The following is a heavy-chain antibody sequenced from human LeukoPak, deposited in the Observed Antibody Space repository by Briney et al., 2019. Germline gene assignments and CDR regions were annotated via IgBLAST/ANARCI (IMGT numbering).Heavy chain of an antibody. Sequence: GGSLRLSCAASGFTFSSYAMSWVRQAPGKGLEWVSGISVSGGSTYYADSVKGRFTISRDNSKNTLYLQMNSLRAEDTAVYYCAKDRYCSGGGCSGDFDYWGQGTLVTVSS. J-gene: IGHJ4*02. CDR3: AKDRYCSGGGCSGDFDY. D-gene: IGHD2-15*01. CDR2: ISVSGGST. V-gene: IGHV3-23*01. CDR1: GFTFSSYA.